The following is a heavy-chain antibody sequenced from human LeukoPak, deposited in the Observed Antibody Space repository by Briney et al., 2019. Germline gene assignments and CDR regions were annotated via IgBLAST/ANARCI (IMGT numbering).Heavy chain of an antibody. CDR2: IHSDGST. CDR3: AREGSYSNYVDY. V-gene: IGHV3-53*01. J-gene: IGHJ4*02. Sequence: GGSLRLSCAASGFTVSSKYMSWVRQAPGKGLEWVSVIHSDGSTYYADSVKGRFTISRDSAKNSLYLQMTSLRAEDTAMYYCAREGSYSNYVDYWGQGTLVTVSS. D-gene: IGHD4-11*01. CDR1: GFTVSSKY.